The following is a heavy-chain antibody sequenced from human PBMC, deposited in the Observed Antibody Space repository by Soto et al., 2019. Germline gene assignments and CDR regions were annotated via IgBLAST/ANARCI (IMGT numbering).Heavy chain of an antibody. V-gene: IGHV3-21*01. Sequence: EVQPVESGGGLVKPGGSLRLSCAASGFTFSSYSMNWVRQAPGKGLEWVSSISSSSSYIYYADSVKGRFTISRDNAKNSLYLQMNSLRAEDTAVYYCARGEYCSSTSCSKPYNWFDPWGQGTLVTVSS. D-gene: IGHD2-2*01. CDR2: ISSSSSYI. J-gene: IGHJ5*02. CDR1: GFTFSSYS. CDR3: ARGEYCSSTSCSKPYNWFDP.